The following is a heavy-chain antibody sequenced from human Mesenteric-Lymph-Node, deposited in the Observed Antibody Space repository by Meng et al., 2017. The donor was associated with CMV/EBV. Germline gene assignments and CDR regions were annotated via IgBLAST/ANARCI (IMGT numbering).Heavy chain of an antibody. CDR2: IYSGGAT. D-gene: IGHD1-26*01. J-gene: IGHJ4*02. V-gene: IGHV3-53*01. Sequence: VASGFTVSNNYMGWVRQAPGKGLEWVSVIYSGGATYYADSVKGRFTISRDNSKNTLYLQMNSLRAEDTAIYYCARDNGRTGGATTDYWGQGTLVTVSS. CDR1: GFTVSNNY. CDR3: ARDNGRTGGATTDY.